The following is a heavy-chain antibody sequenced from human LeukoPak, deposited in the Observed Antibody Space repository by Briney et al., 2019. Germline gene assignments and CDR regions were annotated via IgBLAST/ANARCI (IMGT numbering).Heavy chain of an antibody. V-gene: IGHV3-23*01. CDR3: ARDDYGDYVIPYYYYGMDV. J-gene: IGHJ6*02. CDR2: ISGSGGST. Sequence: PGGSLRLSCAASGFTFSSYAMSWVRQAPGKGLEWVSAISGSGGSTYYADSVKGRFTISRDNAKNSLYLQMNSLRAEDTAVYYCARDDYGDYVIPYYYYGMDVWGQGTTVTVSS. D-gene: IGHD4-17*01. CDR1: GFTFSSYA.